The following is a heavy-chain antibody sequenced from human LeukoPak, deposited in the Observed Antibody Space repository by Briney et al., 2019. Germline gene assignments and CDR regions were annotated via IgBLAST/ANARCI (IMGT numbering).Heavy chain of an antibody. CDR2: IYSSGST. V-gene: IGHV4-4*07. J-gene: IGHJ5*02. CDR1: GDSISSYY. D-gene: IGHD2-2*01. Sequence: SETLFLTCTVSGDSISSYYWSWIRQPAGKGLEWIGRIYSSGSTNYSPSLKSRVTMSVDTSKNQFSLKLTSVTAADTAVYYCARGHVVAAAIGNWFDPWGQGTLVTVSS. CDR3: ARGHVVAAAIGNWFDP.